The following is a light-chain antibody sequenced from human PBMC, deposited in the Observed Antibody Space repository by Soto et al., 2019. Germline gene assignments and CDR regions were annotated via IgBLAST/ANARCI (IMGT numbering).Light chain of an antibody. CDR2: DTS. J-gene: IGLJ3*02. Sequence: QAVVTQEPSLTVSPGGTVTLTCGSSTGAVTSGHYPYWFQQKPGQAPRTLIYDTSNKHSWTPARFSGSLVGGKAALTLLGAQPEDEADYFCLLSESGAWVFGGGTQLTVL. CDR1: TGAVTSGHY. CDR3: LLSESGAWV. V-gene: IGLV7-46*02.